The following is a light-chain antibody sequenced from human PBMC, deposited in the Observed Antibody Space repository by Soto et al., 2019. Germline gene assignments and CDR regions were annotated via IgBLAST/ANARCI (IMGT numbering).Light chain of an antibody. CDR1: KLGDKH. V-gene: IGLV3-1*01. Sequence: SYELTQPPSVSVSPGQTASITCSGDKLGDKHACWYQQKPGQSPVLVIYQDNKRPSGIPERFSGSNSGNTATLTISGTQAMDEADYYCQAWDSSTCVFGTGTKVTVL. J-gene: IGLJ1*01. CDR2: QDN. CDR3: QAWDSSTCV.